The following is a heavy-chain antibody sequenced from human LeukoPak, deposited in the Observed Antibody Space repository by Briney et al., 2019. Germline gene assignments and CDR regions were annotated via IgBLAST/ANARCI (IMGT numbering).Heavy chain of an antibody. Sequence: GGSLRLSCAASGFTFSSYGMHWVRQAPGKGLEWVAVIWYDGSNKYYADSVKGRFTISRDNSKNTLYLQMNSLRAEDTAVYYCARPNGYHHRGHAFDIWGQGTMVTVSS. CDR1: GFTFSSYG. D-gene: IGHD1-14*01. J-gene: IGHJ3*02. CDR2: IWYDGSNK. V-gene: IGHV3-33*01. CDR3: ARPNGYHHRGHAFDI.